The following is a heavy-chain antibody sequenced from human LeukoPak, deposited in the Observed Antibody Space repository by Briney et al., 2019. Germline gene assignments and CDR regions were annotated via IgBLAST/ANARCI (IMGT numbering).Heavy chain of an antibody. CDR3: ARDVGYCSGGSCPTEYWFDP. CDR2: INPNSGGT. Sequence: GASVKVSCKASGYTFTGYYMHWVRQAPGQGLEWMGWINPNSGGTNYAQKFQGRVTMTRDTSISTAYMELSRLRSDDTAVYYCARDVGYCSGGSCPTEYWFDPWGQGTLVTVSS. V-gene: IGHV1-2*02. CDR1: GYTFTGYY. D-gene: IGHD2-15*01. J-gene: IGHJ5*02.